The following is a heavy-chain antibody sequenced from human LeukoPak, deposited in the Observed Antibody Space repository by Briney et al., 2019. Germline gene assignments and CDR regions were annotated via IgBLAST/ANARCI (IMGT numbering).Heavy chain of an antibody. D-gene: IGHD2-15*01. CDR3: ARAVAGYCSGGSCYVF. J-gene: IGHJ4*02. Sequence: ASVKVSCKASGYTFTGYYMHWVRQAPGQGLEWMGWINPNSGGTNYAQKFQGRVTMTRDTSISTAYMELSRLRSDDTAVYYCARAVAGYCSGGSCYVFWGQGTLVTVSS. CDR1: GYTFTGYY. CDR2: INPNSGGT. V-gene: IGHV1-2*02.